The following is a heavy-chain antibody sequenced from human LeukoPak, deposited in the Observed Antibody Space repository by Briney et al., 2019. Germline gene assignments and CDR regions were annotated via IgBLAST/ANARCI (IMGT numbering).Heavy chain of an antibody. D-gene: IGHD2-2*01. CDR2: ISSSSSYI. J-gene: IGHJ6*04. CDR3: ARDPGYCSSTSCSGSGMDV. V-gene: IGHV3-21*01. CDR1: GFTFSSYG. Sequence: GGSLRLSCAASGFTFSSYGMNWVRQAPGKGLEWVSWISSSSSYIYYADLVKGRFTISRDNAKNPLYLQMNSLRAEDTAVYYCARDPGYCSSTSCSGSGMDVWGKGATVT.